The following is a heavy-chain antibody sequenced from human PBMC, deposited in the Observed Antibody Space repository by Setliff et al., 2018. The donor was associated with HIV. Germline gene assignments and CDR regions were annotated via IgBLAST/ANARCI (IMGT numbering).Heavy chain of an antibody. J-gene: IGHJ4*02. CDR3: ARDSYGGNFLFDY. Sequence: SEPLSLTCTVSGGSISSGSYDWNWIRQPAGKGLEWIGHIYTSGSTNYNPSLKSRVTISVNTPKNQFSLKLTSVTAADTAVYYCARDSYGGNFLFDYWGQGTLVTVSS. V-gene: IGHV4-61*09. D-gene: IGHD4-17*01. CDR2: IYTSGST. CDR1: GGSISSGSYD.